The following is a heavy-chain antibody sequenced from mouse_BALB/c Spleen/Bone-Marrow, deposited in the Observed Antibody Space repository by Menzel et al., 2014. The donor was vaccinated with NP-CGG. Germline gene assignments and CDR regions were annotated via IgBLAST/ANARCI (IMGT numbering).Heavy chain of an antibody. V-gene: IGHV5-6-2*01. CDR1: GFTFSSYY. CDR2: INSNGGST. D-gene: IGHD2-12*01. J-gene: IGHJ4*01. Sequence: EVHLVESGGGLVKLGGSLKLSCAASGFTFSSYYMSWVRQTPEKRLELVAAINSNGGSTYYPDTVKGRFTISRDNAKNTLYLQMSSLKSEDTALYYCARLGNDDAMDYWGQGTSVTVPS. CDR3: ARLGNDDAMDY.